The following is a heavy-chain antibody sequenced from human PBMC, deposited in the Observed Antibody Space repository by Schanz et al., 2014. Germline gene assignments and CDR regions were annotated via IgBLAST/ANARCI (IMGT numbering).Heavy chain of an antibody. V-gene: IGHV1-46*03. Sequence: QVQLVQSGAEVKKPGSSVKVSCKASGGTFSTYPINWLRQAPGQGLEWMGIINLSGGSTNNAQKFQGRLTMTRDTSTSTVYMELSSLRSEDTAVYYCARDGVDAAAGGNYWGQGTLVTVSS. J-gene: IGHJ4*02. CDR2: INLSGGST. CDR3: ARDGVDAAAGGNY. CDR1: GGTFSTYP. D-gene: IGHD6-13*01.